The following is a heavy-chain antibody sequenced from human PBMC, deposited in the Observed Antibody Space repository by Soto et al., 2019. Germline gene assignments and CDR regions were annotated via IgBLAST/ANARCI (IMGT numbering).Heavy chain of an antibody. CDR3: ARTRDYYGSGSSAWDY. CDR2: IIPIFGTA. V-gene: IGHV1-69*01. CDR1: GGTFSSYA. J-gene: IGHJ4*02. D-gene: IGHD3-10*01. Sequence: QVQLVQSGAEVKKPGSSVKVSCKASGGTFSSYAISWVRQAPGQGLEWMGGIIPIFGTANYAQKFQGRVTITADESTSTAYMELSSLRSEDTAVYCCARTRDYYGSGSSAWDYWGQGTLVTVSS.